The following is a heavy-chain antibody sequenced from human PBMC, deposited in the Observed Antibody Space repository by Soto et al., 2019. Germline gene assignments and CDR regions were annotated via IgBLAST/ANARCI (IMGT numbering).Heavy chain of an antibody. CDR1: GFTFSNYG. Sequence: GGSLRLSCAASGFTFSNYGMHWVRQAPGKGLEWVATIWYDGSHKYYADSVKDRFTISRDNSKNTLYLQMSGLRAEDTAVYLCARDGIDGDHDAFDVWGHGTMVTVSS. D-gene: IGHD4-17*01. V-gene: IGHV3-33*04. CDR3: ARDGIDGDHDAFDV. CDR2: IWYDGSHK. J-gene: IGHJ3*01.